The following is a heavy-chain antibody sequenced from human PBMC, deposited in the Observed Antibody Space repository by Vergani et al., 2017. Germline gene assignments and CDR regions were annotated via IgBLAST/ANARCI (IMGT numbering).Heavy chain of an antibody. V-gene: IGHV1-3*01. Sequence: QVQLVQSGAEVKKPGASVKVSCKASGYTFTGYYMHWVRQAPGQGLEWMGWINAGNGNTKYSQKFQGRVTSTRDTSASTAYMELSSLRSEDTAVYYCARGGYSGPPLLWGQGTLVTGSS. D-gene: IGHD5-12*01. CDR3: ARGGYSGPPLL. CDR1: GYTFTGYY. CDR2: INAGNGNT. J-gene: IGHJ4*02.